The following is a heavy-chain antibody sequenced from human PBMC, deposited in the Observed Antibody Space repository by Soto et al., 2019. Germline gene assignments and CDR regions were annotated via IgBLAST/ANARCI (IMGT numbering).Heavy chain of an antibody. CDR1: GFTFSDYY. Sequence: GESLKISCAASGFTFSDYYMSWIRQAPGKGLEWVSYISSSGSTIYYADSVKGRFTISRDNAKNSLYLQMNSLRAEDTAVYYCARGFRRGWVWWFDPWGQGTLVTVSS. CDR3: ARGFRRGWVWWFDP. CDR2: ISSSGSTI. J-gene: IGHJ5*02. V-gene: IGHV3-11*01. D-gene: IGHD6-19*01.